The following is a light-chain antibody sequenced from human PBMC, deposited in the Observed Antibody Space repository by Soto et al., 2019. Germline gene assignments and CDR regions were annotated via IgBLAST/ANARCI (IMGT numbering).Light chain of an antibody. CDR2: GAS. J-gene: IGKJ1*01. CDR3: QQYNSYSQT. V-gene: IGKV3D-15*01. CDR1: ENVRTF. Sequence: PGERATLSCRASENVRTFVDWYQQKPGQAPRLLIYGASNRATGIPDRFSGSGSGTDFTLTISSLQPDDFATYYCQQYNSYSQTFGQGTKVDIK.